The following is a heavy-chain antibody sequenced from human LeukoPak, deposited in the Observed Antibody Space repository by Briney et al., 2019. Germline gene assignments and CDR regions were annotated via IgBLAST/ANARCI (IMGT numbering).Heavy chain of an antibody. CDR3: VREEVTMYYFDY. V-gene: IGHV3-74*01. J-gene: IGHJ4*02. CDR1: GFTFSSYW. Sequence: GASMRLSCAASGFTFSSYWMHWVHQAPGKGLVWVSRINSDESSTSYADSVKGRFTVSRDNAKNTLYLQMNSLGAEDTAVYYCVREEVTMYYFDYWGQGTLVTVSS. D-gene: IGHD2-21*02. CDR2: INSDESST.